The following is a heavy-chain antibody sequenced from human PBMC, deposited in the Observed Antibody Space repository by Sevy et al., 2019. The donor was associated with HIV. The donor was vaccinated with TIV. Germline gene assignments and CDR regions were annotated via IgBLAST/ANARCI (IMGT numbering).Heavy chain of an antibody. CDR2: ISGSGGST. Sequence: GGSLRLSCAASGFTFSSYAMSWVRQAPGKGLEWVSAISGSGGSTYYADSVKGRFTISRDNSKNTLYLQMNSLRAEDTAVNYGAKGSFGAGGYYRGGGDYFDYWGQGTLVTVSS. CDR3: AKGSFGAGGYYRGGGDYFDY. CDR1: GFTFSSYA. J-gene: IGHJ4*02. D-gene: IGHD3-10*01. V-gene: IGHV3-23*01.